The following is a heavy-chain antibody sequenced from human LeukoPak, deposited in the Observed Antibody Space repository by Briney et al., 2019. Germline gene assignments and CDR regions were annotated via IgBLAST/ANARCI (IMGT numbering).Heavy chain of an antibody. V-gene: IGHV1-8*01. Sequence: ASVKVSCKASGYTFSSYDINWVRQATGQGLEWMGWMNPNSGNTGYAQKFQGRLNMTRNTSIDTACMELSSLRSDDTAVYYCARRVGSGWPVQHWGQGTLVTVSS. D-gene: IGHD6-19*01. CDR2: MNPNSGNT. CDR1: GYTFSSYD. J-gene: IGHJ1*01. CDR3: ARRVGSGWPVQH.